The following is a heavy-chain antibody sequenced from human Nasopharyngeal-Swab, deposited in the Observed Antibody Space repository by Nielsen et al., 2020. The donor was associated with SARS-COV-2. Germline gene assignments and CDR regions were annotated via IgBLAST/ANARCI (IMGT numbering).Heavy chain of an antibody. V-gene: IGHV3-23*01. Sequence: GGSLRLSGAASGFTFSSYAMSWVRQAPGKGLEWVSAISGSGGTTYYADSVKGRFTISRDNSKNTLYLQMNSLRAEDTAVYYCAKDRSLYCSSTSCSKKFDSWGQGTLVTVSS. J-gene: IGHJ4*02. CDR2: ISGSGGTT. CDR1: GFTFSSYA. CDR3: AKDRSLYCSSTSCSKKFDS. D-gene: IGHD2-2*01.